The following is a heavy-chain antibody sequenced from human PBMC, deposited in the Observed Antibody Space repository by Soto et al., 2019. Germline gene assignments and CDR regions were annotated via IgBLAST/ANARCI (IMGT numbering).Heavy chain of an antibody. CDR3: AYRVGSRGSFDY. D-gene: IGHD6-25*01. V-gene: IGHV2-5*01. CDR1: GFSLRTSGVS. J-gene: IGHJ4*02. CDR2: ICWNDDK. Sequence: QITLKESGPTLVKPTQTLTLTCSFSGFSLRTSGVSVGWIRQPPGKALEWLAFICWNDDKRYSPSLQSRLTITKDNSKKEVVLTMTNMDPLDTGTYYCAYRVGSRGSFDYWGQGTLVTVSS.